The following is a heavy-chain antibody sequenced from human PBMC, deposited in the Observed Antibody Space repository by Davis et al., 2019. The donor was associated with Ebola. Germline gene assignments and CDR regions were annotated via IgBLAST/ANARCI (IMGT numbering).Heavy chain of an antibody. V-gene: IGHV1-2*02. CDR2: INPNSGGT. Sequence: ASVKVSCKASGYTFTGYYMHWVRQAPGQGLEWMGWINPNSGGTNYAQKFQGRVTMTRDTSISTAYMELSRLRSDDTAVYYCARDGDISEGRSWGFDAFDIWGQGTMVTVSS. CDR1: GYTFTGYY. CDR3: ARDGDISEGRSWGFDAFDI. J-gene: IGHJ3*02. D-gene: IGHD3-9*01.